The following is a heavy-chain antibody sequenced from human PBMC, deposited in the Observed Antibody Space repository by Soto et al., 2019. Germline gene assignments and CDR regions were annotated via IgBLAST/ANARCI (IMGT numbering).Heavy chain of an antibody. V-gene: IGHV2-5*02. J-gene: IGHJ4*02. CDR1: GFSLTTTGGG. D-gene: IGHD3-9*01. CDR3: ALLVSDDDSEYCDI. CDR2: IYLDDDK. Sequence: QITLRESGPPVVKPTQTLTLTCTFSGFSLTTTGGGVGWIRPPPGKALESVALIYLDDDKRSNPALKSRLVIAKASSKNQVVLTLTNVAPVDTATYFCALLVSDDDSEYCDIWGQGTRVPVSS.